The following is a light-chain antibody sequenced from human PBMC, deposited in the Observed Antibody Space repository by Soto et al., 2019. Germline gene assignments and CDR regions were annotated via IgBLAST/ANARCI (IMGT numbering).Light chain of an antibody. J-gene: IGLJ2*01. V-gene: IGLV3-21*02. CDR2: DDS. CDR3: SAWDGSLSGRV. Sequence: SYELTQPPSVSVAPGQTARITCGGNNIGSKSVHWYQQKPGQAPVLVVYDDSDRPSGIPERFSGSKSGTSASLAISGLRSEDEADYYCSAWDGSLSGRVFGGGTKLTVL. CDR1: NIGSKS.